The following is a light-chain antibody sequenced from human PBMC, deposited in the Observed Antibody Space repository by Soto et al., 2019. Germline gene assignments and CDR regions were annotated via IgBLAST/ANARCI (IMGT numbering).Light chain of an antibody. CDR2: DVN. CDR1: SSDVGGYNY. V-gene: IGLV2-11*01. CDR3: CSYGGSFYV. Sequence: QSALTQPHSVSGSPGQSVAISCSGTSSDVGGYNYVSWYQQHPGKAPKLIIFDVNKRPSGVPDRFSGSKSGSTASLTISGLQAEDEADYYCCSYGGSFYVVGTGTQLPVL. J-gene: IGLJ1*01.